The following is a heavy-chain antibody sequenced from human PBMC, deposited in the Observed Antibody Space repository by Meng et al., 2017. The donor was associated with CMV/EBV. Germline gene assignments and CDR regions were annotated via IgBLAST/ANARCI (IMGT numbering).Heavy chain of an antibody. CDR2: IYYSGST. D-gene: IGHD2-8*01. CDR1: GGSISSYY. CDR3: ARLHPLSYCTNGVCSGPWFDP. Sequence: QVQLQESGPGLVKPSATLSLTCTVSGGSISSYYWSWIRQPPGKGLEWIGYIYYSGSTNYNPSLKSRVTISVDTSKNQFSLKLSSVTAADTAVYYCARLHPLSYCTNGVCSGPWFDPWGQGTLVTVSS. V-gene: IGHV4-59*01. J-gene: IGHJ5*02.